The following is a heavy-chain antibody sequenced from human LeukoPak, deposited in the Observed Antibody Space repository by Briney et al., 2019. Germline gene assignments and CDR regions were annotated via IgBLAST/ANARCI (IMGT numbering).Heavy chain of an antibody. CDR1: GYTFTGYY. J-gene: IGHJ2*01. V-gene: IGHV1-2*02. CDR2: INPNSGGT. Sequence: ASVKVSCKASGYTFTGYYMHWVRQAPGQGLEWMGWINPNSGGTNYAQKFQGRVTITTDESTSTAYMELSSLRSEDTAVYYCARDRGGLKPGYWYFDLWGRGTLVTVSS. D-gene: IGHD5-24*01. CDR3: ARDRGGLKPGYWYFDL.